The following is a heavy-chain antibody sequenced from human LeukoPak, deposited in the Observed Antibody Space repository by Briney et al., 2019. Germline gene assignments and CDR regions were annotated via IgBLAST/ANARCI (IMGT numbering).Heavy chain of an antibody. CDR3: AREGVGATANFDY. J-gene: IGHJ4*02. CDR1: GFTFSSYS. V-gene: IGHV3-21*01. CDR2: ISSSSSYI. Sequence: GSLRLSCAASGFTFSSYSMNWVRQAPGKGLEWVSSISSSSSYIYYADSVRGRFTTSRDNAKNSLYLQMNSLRAEDTAVYYCAREGVGATANFDYWGQGTLVTVSS. D-gene: IGHD1-26*01.